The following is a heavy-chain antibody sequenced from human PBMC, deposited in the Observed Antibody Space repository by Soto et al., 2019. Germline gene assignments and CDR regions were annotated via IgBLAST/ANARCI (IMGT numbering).Heavy chain of an antibody. CDR2: ISSSSSYI. Sequence: PGGSLRLSCAASGFTFSSYSMDWVRQAPGKGLEWVSSISSSSSYIYYADSVKGRFTISRDNAKNSLYLQMNSLRAEDTAVYYCARHEAGLWFGELLPLYFDYWGQGTLVTVSS. V-gene: IGHV3-21*01. J-gene: IGHJ4*02. CDR3: ARHEAGLWFGELLPLYFDY. D-gene: IGHD3-10*01. CDR1: GFTFSSYS.